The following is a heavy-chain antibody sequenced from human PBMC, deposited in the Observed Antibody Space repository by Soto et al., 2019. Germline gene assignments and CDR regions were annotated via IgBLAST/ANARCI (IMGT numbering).Heavy chain of an antibody. CDR1: GGSFSNYY. V-gene: IGHV4-34*01. CDR3: ARARLRFLEWSYSAKGRFQYNGMDV. Sequence: PSETLSLTCAVYGGSFSNYYWTWIRQPRGKGLEWIGEINHSGRADYNPSLKSRVTISEDTSKNQFSLKLSSVTAADAAVYYCARARLRFLEWSYSAKGRFQYNGMDVWGQGTTVTVSS. D-gene: IGHD3-3*01. J-gene: IGHJ6*02. CDR2: INHSGRA.